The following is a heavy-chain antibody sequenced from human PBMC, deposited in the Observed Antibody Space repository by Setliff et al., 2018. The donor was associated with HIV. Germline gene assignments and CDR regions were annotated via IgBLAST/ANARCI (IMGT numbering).Heavy chain of an antibody. CDR3: TTAGHGTLDFDY. V-gene: IGHV3-15*01. J-gene: IGHJ4*02. Sequence: GGSLRLSCAASGFFFKNAGMSWVRQAPGKGLEWIGRIKSETDGGTAESAAFVKGRFTISRDDSKNTLFLQMNSLKAEDTALYYCTTAGHGTLDFDYWGQGTLVTVSS. CDR1: GFFFKNAG. D-gene: IGHD1-1*01. CDR2: IKSETDGGTA.